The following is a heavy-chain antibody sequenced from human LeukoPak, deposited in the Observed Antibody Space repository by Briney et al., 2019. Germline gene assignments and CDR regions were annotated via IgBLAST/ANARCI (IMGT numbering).Heavy chain of an antibody. CDR3: ARDRREYIAAAGPPDFDY. CDR2: ISAYNGDT. D-gene: IGHD6-13*01. V-gene: IGHV1-18*01. J-gene: IGHJ4*02. CDR1: GYTFTSYG. Sequence: ASVKVSCKASGYTFTSYGISWVRQAPGQGLEWMGWISAYNGDTNYAQKLQGRVTMTTDTSTSTAYMELRSLRSDDTAVYYCARDRREYIAAAGPPDFDYWGQGTLVTVSS.